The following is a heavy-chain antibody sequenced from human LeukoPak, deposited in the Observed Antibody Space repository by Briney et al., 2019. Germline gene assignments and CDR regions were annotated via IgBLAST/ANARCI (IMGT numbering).Heavy chain of an antibody. V-gene: IGHV3-48*01. J-gene: IGHJ4*02. CDR1: GFTFSSYR. D-gene: IGHD3-9*01. CDR3: ARERNLRYFDWHFDY. Sequence: GGSLRLSCAASGFTFSSYRMNWVRQAPGKGLEWVSYISSSSSTIYYADSVKGRFTISRDNAKNSLYLQMNSLRAEDTAVYYCARERNLRYFDWHFDYWGQGTLVTVSS. CDR2: ISSSSSTI.